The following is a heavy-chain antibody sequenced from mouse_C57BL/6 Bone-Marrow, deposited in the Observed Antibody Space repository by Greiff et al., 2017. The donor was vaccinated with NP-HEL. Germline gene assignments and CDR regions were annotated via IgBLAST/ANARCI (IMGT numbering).Heavy chain of an antibody. CDR2: IYPRSGNT. CDR1: GYTFTSYG. V-gene: IGHV1-81*01. Sequence: QVQLKESGAELARPGASVKLSYKASGYTFTSYGISWVKQRTGQGLEWIGEIYPRSGNTYYNEKFKGKATLTADKSSSTAYMELRSLTSEDSAVYFCARNYGSSYLLGYWGQGTLVTVSA. D-gene: IGHD1-1*01. J-gene: IGHJ3*01. CDR3: ARNYGSSYLLGY.